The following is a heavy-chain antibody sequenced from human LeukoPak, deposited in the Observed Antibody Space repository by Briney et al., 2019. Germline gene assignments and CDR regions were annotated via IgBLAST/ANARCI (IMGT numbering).Heavy chain of an antibody. CDR2: ISSSGSTI. CDR1: GFAFSDYY. V-gene: IGHV3-11*01. CDR3: ARDLTPPARPSFDY. Sequence: PGVSLRLSCAASGFAFSDYYMSWIRQAPGKGLEWVSYISSSGSTIYYADSVKGRFTISRDNAKNSLYLQMNSLRAEDTAVYYCARDLTPPARPSFDYWGQGTLVTVSS. J-gene: IGHJ4*02. D-gene: IGHD6-6*01.